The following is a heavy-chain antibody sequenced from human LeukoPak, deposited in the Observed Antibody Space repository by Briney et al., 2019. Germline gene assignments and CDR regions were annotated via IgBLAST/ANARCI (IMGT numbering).Heavy chain of an antibody. J-gene: IGHJ4*02. Sequence: SETLSLTCAVSGGSISSGGYSWSWIRQPPGTGLEWLGYIYHSGSTYYSPSFQGHVTISADKSISTAYLQWSSLKASDTAMYYCARHATRDSGYDLAYFDYWGQGALVTVSS. CDR3: ARHATRDSGYDLAYFDY. CDR2: IYHSGST. CDR1: GGSISSGGYS. D-gene: IGHD5-12*01. V-gene: IGHV4-30-2*01.